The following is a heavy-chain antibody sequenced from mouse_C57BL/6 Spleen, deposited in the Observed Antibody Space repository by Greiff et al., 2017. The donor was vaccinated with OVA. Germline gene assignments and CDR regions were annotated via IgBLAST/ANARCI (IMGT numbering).Heavy chain of an antibody. J-gene: IGHJ3*01. Sequence: VQLQQSGPELVKPGASVKISCKASGYAFSSSWMNWVKQRPGKGLEWIGRIYPGDGDTNYNGKFKGKATLTADKSSSTAYMQLSSLTSEDSAVYFCARSGDGGWFAYWGQGTLVTVSA. CDR3: ARSGDGGWFAY. V-gene: IGHV1-82*01. CDR2: IYPGDGDT. CDR1: GYAFSSSW. D-gene: IGHD2-3*01.